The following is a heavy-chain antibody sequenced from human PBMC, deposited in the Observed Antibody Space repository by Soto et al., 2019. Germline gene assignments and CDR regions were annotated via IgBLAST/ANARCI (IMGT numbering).Heavy chain of an antibody. Sequence: QVQLVQSGAEVKKPGASVKVSCKASGYTFTSYYMHWVRQAPGQGLEWMGLINPSGGRTTYAQKFQGRVNMTRDTSTSTVYMELSSLGSEDTAVYYCARGFMNGDYDYFRLWGQGTLVTVSS. J-gene: IGHJ1*01. CDR3: ARGFMNGDYDYFRL. CDR1: GYTFTSYY. CDR2: INPSGGRT. D-gene: IGHD4-17*01. V-gene: IGHV1-46*03.